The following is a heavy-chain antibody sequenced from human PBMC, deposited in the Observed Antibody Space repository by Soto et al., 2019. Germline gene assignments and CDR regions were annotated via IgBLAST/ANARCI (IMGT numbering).Heavy chain of an antibody. CDR1: GFTFSSYS. CDR2: ISSSSSTI. J-gene: IGHJ4*02. V-gene: IGHV3-48*04. Sequence: GGSLRLSCAASGFTFSSYSMNWVRQAPGKGLEWVSYISSSSSTIYYADSVKGRFTISRDNAKNSLYLQMNSLRAEDTAVYYCARTRSGSYHSGSRPIDYWGQGTLVTVSP. CDR3: ARTRSGSYHSGSRPIDY. D-gene: IGHD6-19*01.